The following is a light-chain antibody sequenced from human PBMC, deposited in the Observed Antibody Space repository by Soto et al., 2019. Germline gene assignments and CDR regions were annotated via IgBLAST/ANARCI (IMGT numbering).Light chain of an antibody. CDR1: QSVTSRY. CDR3: QHYNSYSEA. CDR2: GAS. Sequence: EIVMTQSPATLSVSPGERATLSCRASQSVTSRYLAWYQQKPGQAPRLLFFGASIRATGIPDRFSGSGSGTDFTLTISSLQPDDFATYYCQHYNSYSEAFGQGTKVDIK. V-gene: IGKV3D-15*01. J-gene: IGKJ1*01.